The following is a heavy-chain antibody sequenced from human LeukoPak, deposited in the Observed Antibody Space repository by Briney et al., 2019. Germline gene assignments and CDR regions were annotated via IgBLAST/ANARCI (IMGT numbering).Heavy chain of an antibody. CDR1: GYTFTGYY. D-gene: IGHD3-22*01. V-gene: IGHV1-2*02. J-gene: IGHJ4*02. Sequence: ASVKVSCKASGYTFTGYYMHWVRQAPGQGLEWMGWINPNTGVTNYAQKFQGRVIMTRDTSISTAYMELSRLRSDDTAVYYCAKESSGALEGEFDYWGQGTLVTVSS. CDR2: INPNTGVT. CDR3: AKESSGALEGEFDY.